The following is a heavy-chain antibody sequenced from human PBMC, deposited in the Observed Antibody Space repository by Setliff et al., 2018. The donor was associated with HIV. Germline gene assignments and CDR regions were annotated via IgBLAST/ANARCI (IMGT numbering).Heavy chain of an antibody. Sequence: SETLSLTCTVSGGSISSRYWSWIRQPPGKGLGWIGSIYYSGSTNYNPSLKSRVTISVDTSKNQFSLKLSSVTAADTAVYYCASTYCGGDCYSRYFQHWGQGTLVTVSS. CDR2: IYYSGST. CDR1: GGSISSRY. D-gene: IGHD2-21*02. V-gene: IGHV4-59*11. CDR3: ASTYCGGDCYSRYFQH. J-gene: IGHJ1*01.